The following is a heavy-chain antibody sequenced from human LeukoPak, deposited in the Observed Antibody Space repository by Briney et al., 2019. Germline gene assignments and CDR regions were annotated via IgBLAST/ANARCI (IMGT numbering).Heavy chain of an antibody. CDR1: GFTFSSYA. V-gene: IGHV3-23*01. Sequence: GGSLRLSCAASGFTFSSYAMSWVRQAPGKGLEWVSGISGSGGSTYYADSVKGRFTISRDNSKNTLYLQMNSLRAEDTAVYYCAKSLNPIVGATFPTWVDAFDIWGQGTMVTVSS. D-gene: IGHD1-26*01. CDR2: ISGSGGST. CDR3: AKSLNPIVGATFPTWVDAFDI. J-gene: IGHJ3*02.